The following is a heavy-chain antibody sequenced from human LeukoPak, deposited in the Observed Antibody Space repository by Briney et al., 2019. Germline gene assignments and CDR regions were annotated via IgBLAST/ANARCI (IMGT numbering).Heavy chain of an antibody. CDR1: GGSFSGYY. V-gene: IGHV4-34*01. J-gene: IGHJ4*02. CDR3: ARDRYSSGWYYFDY. Sequence: SETLSLTCAVYGGSFSGYYWSWIRQPPGKGLEWIGEINHSGSTNYNPSLKSRVTISVDKYKNQFSLKLSSVTAADTAVYYCARDRYSSGWYYFDYWGQGTLVTVSS. D-gene: IGHD6-19*01. CDR2: INHSGST.